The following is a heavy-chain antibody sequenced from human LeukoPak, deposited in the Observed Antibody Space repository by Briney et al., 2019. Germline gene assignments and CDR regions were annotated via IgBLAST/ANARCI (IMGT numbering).Heavy chain of an antibody. V-gene: IGHV1-8*01. D-gene: IGHD4-17*01. J-gene: IGHJ6*02. CDR1: GYTFTSYD. CDR2: MNPNSGNT. Sequence: ASVKVSCKASGYTFTSYDINWVRQATGQGLEWMGWMNPNSGNTGYAQKFQGRVTMTRNTSISTAYMELSSLRSEDTAVYYCARGLRYYYGMDVWGQGTAVTVSS. CDR3: ARGLRYYYGMDV.